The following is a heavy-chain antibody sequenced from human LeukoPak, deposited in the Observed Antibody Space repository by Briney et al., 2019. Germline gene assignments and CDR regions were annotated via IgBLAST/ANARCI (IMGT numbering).Heavy chain of an antibody. D-gene: IGHD6-6*01. Sequence: PSETLSLTCTVSGGSISSGDYYWSWIRQPPGKGLEWIGYIYYSGSTYYNPSLKSRVTISVDTSKNQFSLKLSSVTAADTAVYYCARASCWYYYYGMDVWGQGTTVTVSS. CDR3: ARASCWYYYYGMDV. V-gene: IGHV4-30-4*02. CDR1: GGSISSGDYY. J-gene: IGHJ6*02. CDR2: IYYSGST.